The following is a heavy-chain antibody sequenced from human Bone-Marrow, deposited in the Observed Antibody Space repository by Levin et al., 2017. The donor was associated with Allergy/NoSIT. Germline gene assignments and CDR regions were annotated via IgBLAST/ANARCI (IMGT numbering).Heavy chain of an antibody. CDR2: ISYTGTT. V-gene: IGHV4-30-4*01. CDR3: VSGAYFTDSYLRLDS. CDR1: GASITSPDYY. J-gene: IGHJ4*02. Sequence: SETLSLTCSVSGASITSPDYYWTWVRQPPGKGLEWIGYISYTGTTHYHPSLRSRVTISVDTSKSQFSLRLNSVTAADTAVYFCVSGAYFTDSYLRLDSWSLVTLVTVSS. D-gene: IGHD3-16*01.